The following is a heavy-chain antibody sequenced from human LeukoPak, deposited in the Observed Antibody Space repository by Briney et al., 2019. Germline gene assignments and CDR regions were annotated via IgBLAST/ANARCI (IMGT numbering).Heavy chain of an antibody. Sequence: ASVKVSCRASGYTFTSYGISWVRQAPGQGLEGMGWISAYNGNTNYAQKFQGRVTITADKSTSTAYMELSSLRSEDTAVYYCARGRNWNDVVDYWGQGTLVTVSS. CDR2: ISAYNGNT. CDR3: ARGRNWNDVVDY. J-gene: IGHJ4*02. V-gene: IGHV1-18*01. CDR1: GYTFTSYG. D-gene: IGHD1-1*01.